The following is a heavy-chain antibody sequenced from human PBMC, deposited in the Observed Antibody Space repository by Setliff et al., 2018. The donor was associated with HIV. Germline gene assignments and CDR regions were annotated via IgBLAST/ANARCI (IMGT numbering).Heavy chain of an antibody. CDR1: GFTVSSNF. V-gene: IGHV3-53*05. Sequence: PGGSLRLSCAASGFTVSSNFMSWVRQAPGKGLEWVSIIYSGGNTYYADSVKGRFTISRDNSKNTLYLQMNSLRAEDTAVYYCAKGLLWFGELLSYHYYYGMDVWGQGTTVTVSS. CDR3: AKGLLWFGELLSYHYYYGMDV. J-gene: IGHJ6*02. D-gene: IGHD3-10*01. CDR2: IYSGGNT.